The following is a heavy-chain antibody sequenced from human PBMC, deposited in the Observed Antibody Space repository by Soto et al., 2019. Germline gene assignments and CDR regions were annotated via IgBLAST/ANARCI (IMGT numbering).Heavy chain of an antibody. V-gene: IGHV4-30-4*01. CDR3: ARDLVPIYGSGSYYAFDI. D-gene: IGHD3-10*01. Sequence: SETLSLTCTVSGFSISSNDYYWSWIRQPPGKGLEWIGYIYNSGSTYYNPSLKSRVSISGDTSKNQFSLKLSSVTAADTAVYYCARDLVPIYGSGSYYAFDIWGQGTMVTVSS. CDR2: IYNSGST. CDR1: GFSISSNDYY. J-gene: IGHJ3*02.